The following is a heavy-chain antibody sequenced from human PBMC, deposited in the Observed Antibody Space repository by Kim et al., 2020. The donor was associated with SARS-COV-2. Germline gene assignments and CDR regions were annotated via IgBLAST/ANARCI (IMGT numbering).Heavy chain of an antibody. CDR3: AKSTLTWASAFDS. Sequence: GGSLRLSCAASGFTLSTYAMSWVRLAPGKGLEWVSTITRGAGTYYIDSVKGRFNISRDNSKNTLYLQMNSLRAEDTAVYYCAKSTLTWASAFDSWGQGTL. J-gene: IGHJ4*02. V-gene: IGHV3-23*01. CDR2: ITRGAGT. D-gene: IGHD6-19*01. CDR1: GFTLSTYA.